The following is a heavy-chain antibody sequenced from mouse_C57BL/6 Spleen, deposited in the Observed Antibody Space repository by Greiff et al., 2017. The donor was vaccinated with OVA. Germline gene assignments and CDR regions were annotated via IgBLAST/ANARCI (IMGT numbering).Heavy chain of an antibody. CDR1: GYTFTDYE. Sequence: VQLKESGAELVRPGASVTLSCKASGYTFTDYEMHWVKQTPVHGLEWIGAIDPETGGTAYNQKFKGKAILTADKSSSTAYMELRSLTSEDSAVYYCTRSYDGYYGFAYWGQGTLVTVSA. J-gene: IGHJ3*01. V-gene: IGHV1-15*01. CDR2: IDPETGGT. CDR3: TRSYDGYYGFAY. D-gene: IGHD2-3*01.